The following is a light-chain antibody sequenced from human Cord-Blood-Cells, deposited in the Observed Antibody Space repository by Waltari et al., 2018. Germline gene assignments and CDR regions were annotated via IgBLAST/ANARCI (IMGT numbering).Light chain of an antibody. Sequence: EIVMTQSPATLSVSPGESATLSCRASQSVSSNLAWYQQKTGQAPRLLIYGASTRATGIPARFSGSGCGTEFTLTISSLQSEDFAVYYCQQYNNWPWTFGQGTKVEIK. J-gene: IGKJ1*01. CDR2: GAS. V-gene: IGKV3-15*01. CDR1: QSVSSN. CDR3: QQYNNWPWT.